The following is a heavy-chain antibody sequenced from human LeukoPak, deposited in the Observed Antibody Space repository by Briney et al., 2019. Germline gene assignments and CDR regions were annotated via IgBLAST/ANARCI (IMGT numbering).Heavy chain of an antibody. CDR2: MNPNSGNT. Sequence: ASVKVSCKASGYTFASYDINWVRQATGQGLEWMGWMNPNSGNTGYAQKFQGRVTMTRNTSISTAYMELSSLRSEDTAVYYCARGDYYYDSSGHTFDYWGQGTLVTVSS. CDR1: GYTFASYD. D-gene: IGHD3-22*01. CDR3: ARGDYYYDSSGHTFDY. J-gene: IGHJ4*02. V-gene: IGHV1-8*01.